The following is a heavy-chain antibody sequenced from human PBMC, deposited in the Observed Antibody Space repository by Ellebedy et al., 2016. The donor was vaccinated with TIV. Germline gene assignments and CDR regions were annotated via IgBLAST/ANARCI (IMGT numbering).Heavy chain of an antibody. D-gene: IGHD1-1*01. J-gene: IGHJ4*02. CDR2: IYYSGST. CDR3: ARRATTLGDSPQVLG. Sequence: SETLSLXXTVSGGSISSSSYYWGWIRQPPGKGLEWIGSIYYSGSTYYNPSLKSRVTISVDTSKNQFSLKLSSVTAADTAVYYCARRATTLGDSPQVLGWGQGTLVTVSS. CDR1: GGSISSSSYY. V-gene: IGHV4-39*01.